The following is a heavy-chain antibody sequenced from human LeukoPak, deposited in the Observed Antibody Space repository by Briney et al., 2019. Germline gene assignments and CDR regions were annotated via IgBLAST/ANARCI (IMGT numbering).Heavy chain of an antibody. V-gene: IGHV1-2*02. Sequence: GASVKVSCKASGYTFTSYYMHWVRQAPGQGPEWMGWINPNSGDTNYAQKFQGRVTMTRDTSISAAYMELSSLISDDTAIYYCVRDLTGSFDFWGQGTLVAVSS. D-gene: IGHD1-14*01. J-gene: IGHJ4*02. CDR1: GYTFTSYY. CDR2: INPNSGDT. CDR3: VRDLTGSFDF.